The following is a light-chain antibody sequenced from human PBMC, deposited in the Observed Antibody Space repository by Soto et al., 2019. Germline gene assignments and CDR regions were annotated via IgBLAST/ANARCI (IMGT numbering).Light chain of an antibody. CDR2: GAS. J-gene: IGKJ3*01. CDR3: QQYGSSPLT. CDR1: QSVSSSY. Sequence: EIVLTQSPGTLSLSPGERATLSCRASQSVSSSYLAWYQQKPGQAPRLLIYGASSRATGIPDRFSGSGSGTDLTLTISRREPEDFAVYYCQQYGSSPLTFGPGTKVDIK. V-gene: IGKV3-20*01.